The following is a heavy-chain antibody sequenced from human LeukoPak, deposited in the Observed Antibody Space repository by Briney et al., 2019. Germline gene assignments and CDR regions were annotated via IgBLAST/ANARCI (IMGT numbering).Heavy chain of an antibody. J-gene: IGHJ4*02. Sequence: GESLKISCKGSGYSFTSYWIGWVRQMPGKGLEWMGIIYPGDSDTRYSPSFQGQVTISADKSISTAYLQWSSLKASDTAMYYCARGTGSSWPPPLLEYWGQGTLVTVSS. CDR2: IYPGDSDT. V-gene: IGHV5-51*01. CDR3: ARGTGSSWPPPLLEY. D-gene: IGHD6-13*01. CDR1: GYSFTSYW.